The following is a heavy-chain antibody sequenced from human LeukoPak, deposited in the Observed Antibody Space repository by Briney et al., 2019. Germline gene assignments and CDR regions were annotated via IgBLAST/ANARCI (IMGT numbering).Heavy chain of an antibody. CDR3: ARAVRGDVSGML. CDR1: GDSISTYY. D-gene: IGHD3-10*01. V-gene: IGHV4-59*01. Sequence: SETLCLSCTVSGDSISTYYRSWIRQPPGKGLEWIGYIYYRVTSDYNPSLKSRVTMSVDMSTRQISLKLSSVTAADAAVYYCARAVRGDVSGMLWGPRTLVTVSS. CDR2: IYYRVTS. J-gene: IGHJ4*02.